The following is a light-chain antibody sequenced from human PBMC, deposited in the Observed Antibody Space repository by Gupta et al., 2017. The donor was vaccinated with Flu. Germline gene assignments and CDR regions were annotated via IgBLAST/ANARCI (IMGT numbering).Light chain of an antibody. J-gene: IGLJ2*01. CDR2: EGN. Sequence: SSELTQPPSVSVSPAQPASITCSGANLGNNYASWYQQKPRQSPVVVIYEGNKGASERSARFSGCNSGNTATLTISGTHDIDEAGYYCQARDSSTVVFGGGTKLTVL. CDR1: NLGNNY. CDR3: QARDSSTVV. V-gene: IGLV3-1*01.